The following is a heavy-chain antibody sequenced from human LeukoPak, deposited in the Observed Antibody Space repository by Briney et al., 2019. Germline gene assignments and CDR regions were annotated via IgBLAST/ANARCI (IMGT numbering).Heavy chain of an antibody. CDR1: GGSISSYY. V-gene: IGHV4-4*07. D-gene: IGHD3-22*01. CDR2: IYTSGST. Sequence: SETLSLTCTVSGGSISSYYWSWIRQPAGKGLEWIGRIYTSGSTNYNPSLKSRVTMSVDTSKNQFSLKLSSVTAADTAVYYCARVRPLGYYDSSGLLSSYYYYYYMDVWGKGTTVTISS. CDR3: ARVRPLGYYDSSGLLSSYYYYYYMDV. J-gene: IGHJ6*03.